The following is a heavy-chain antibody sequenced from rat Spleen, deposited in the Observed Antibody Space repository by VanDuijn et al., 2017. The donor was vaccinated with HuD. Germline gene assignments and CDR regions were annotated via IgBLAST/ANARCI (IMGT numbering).Heavy chain of an antibody. Sequence: QVQLKESGPGLVQPSQTLSLTCTVSGFSLTSNSVSWVRQPPGKGLEWMGAIWSGGNTDYNSALKSRLSISRDTSKSQVLLKMNSLQTEDTAMYFCASNAKYYYDGSYYYVHFDYWGQGVMVTVSS. V-gene: IGHV2-15*01. J-gene: IGHJ2*01. CDR2: IWSGGNT. CDR1: GFSLTSNS. D-gene: IGHD1-12*02. CDR3: ASNAKYYYDGSYYYVHFDY.